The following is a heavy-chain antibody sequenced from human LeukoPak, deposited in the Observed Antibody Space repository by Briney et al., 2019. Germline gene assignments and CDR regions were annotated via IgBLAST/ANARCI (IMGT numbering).Heavy chain of an antibody. D-gene: IGHD2-2*01. CDR3: AKDMESSTRTDYYYYGMDV. J-gene: IGHJ6*02. Sequence: GGSLRLSCAASGFTFSSYAMSWVRQAPGKGLEWVSAISGSGGSTYYADSVKGRFTISRDNSKNTLYLQMNSLRAEDTAVYYCAKDMESSTRTDYYYYGMDVWGQGTTVTVSS. CDR2: ISGSGGST. CDR1: GFTFSSYA. V-gene: IGHV3-23*01.